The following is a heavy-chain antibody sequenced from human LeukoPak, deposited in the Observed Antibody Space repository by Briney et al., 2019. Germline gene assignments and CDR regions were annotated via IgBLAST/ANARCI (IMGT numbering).Heavy chain of an antibody. V-gene: IGHV3-30*02. D-gene: IGHD6-19*01. CDR1: GFTFSTYG. J-gene: IGHJ4*02. CDR3: AKVGYGWYEVDY. Sequence: GGSLRLSCAASGFTFSTYGMHWVRQAPGKGLDWVAFIRYDGSEGYYADSVKDRFSVSRDNSKNRMYLQMNSLRAEDTAIYYCAKVGYGWYEVDYWGQGTLVTVSS. CDR2: IRYDGSEG.